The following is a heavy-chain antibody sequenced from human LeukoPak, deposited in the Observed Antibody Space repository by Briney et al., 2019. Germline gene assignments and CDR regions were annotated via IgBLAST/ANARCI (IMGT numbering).Heavy chain of an antibody. J-gene: IGHJ4*02. CDR3: AKDQYSSGWYYFDY. CDR2: IWYDGSNK. D-gene: IGHD6-19*01. Sequence: PGRSLRLSCAASGFTFSSYGMHWVRQAPGKGLEWVAVIWYDGSNKYYADSVKGRFTISRDNSKNTLYLQMNSLRAEDTAVYYCAKDQYSSGWYYFDYWGQGTLVPVSS. CDR1: GFTFSSYG. V-gene: IGHV3-33*06.